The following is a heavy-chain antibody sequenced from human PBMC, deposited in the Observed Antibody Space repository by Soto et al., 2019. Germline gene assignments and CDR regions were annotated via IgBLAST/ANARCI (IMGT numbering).Heavy chain of an antibody. CDR2: IYYSGST. V-gene: IGHV4-30-4*01. Sequence: SSETLSPTCTVSGGSISRGGFYWSWVRPPPGKGLEWIGYIYYSGSTYYNPSLKSRVTISVDTSKNQFSLKLSSVTAADTAVYYCARDHDSGYGNYFDYWGQGILVTVSS. J-gene: IGHJ4*02. D-gene: IGHD5-12*01. CDR1: GGSISRGGFY. CDR3: ARDHDSGYGNYFDY.